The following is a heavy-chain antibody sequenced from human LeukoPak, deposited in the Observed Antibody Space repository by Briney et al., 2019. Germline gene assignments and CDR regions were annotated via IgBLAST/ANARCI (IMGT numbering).Heavy chain of an antibody. V-gene: IGHV3-48*01. CDR1: GFSFSSYS. D-gene: IGHD5-12*01. CDR2: IGTTTAI. Sequence: GGSLRLSCAASGFSFSSYSMNWVRQAPGKGLEWVSYIGTTTAIDYADSVKGRFTISRDNAKNSLYLQMNSLRAEDTAVYYCARDLRDSGHELLPDAFDIWGQGTMVTVSS. J-gene: IGHJ3*02. CDR3: ARDLRDSGHELLPDAFDI.